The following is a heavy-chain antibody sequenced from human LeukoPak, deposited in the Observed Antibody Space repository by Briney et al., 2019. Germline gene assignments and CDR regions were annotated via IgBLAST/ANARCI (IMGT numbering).Heavy chain of an antibody. V-gene: IGHV3-23*01. D-gene: IGHD6-13*01. CDR2: ISGSGGST. CDR3: AKDRIVAPETVGWFDP. J-gene: IGHJ5*02. Sequence: GGSLRLSCAASGFTFSSYAMSWVRQAPGKGLEWVSAISGSGGSTYYADSVKGRFTISRDNSKNTLYLQMNSLRAEDTAVYYCAKDRIVAPETVGWFDPWGQGTLVTVSS. CDR1: GFTFSSYA.